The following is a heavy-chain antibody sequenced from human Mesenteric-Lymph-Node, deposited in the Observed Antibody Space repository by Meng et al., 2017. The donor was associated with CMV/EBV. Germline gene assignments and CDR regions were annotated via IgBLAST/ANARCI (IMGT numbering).Heavy chain of an antibody. CDR3: AKDEGLVGSSGWYMVLS. CDR2: IKSKTDGGTT. D-gene: IGHD6-19*01. J-gene: IGHJ5*02. CDR1: GFTFSNAW. Sequence: GGSLRLSCAASGFTFSNAWMSWVRQAPGKGLEWVGRIKSKTDGGTTDYAAPVKGRFTISRDDSKNTLYLQMNSLKTEDTAVYYCAKDEGLVGSSGWYMVLSWGQGTLVTVSS. V-gene: IGHV3-15*01.